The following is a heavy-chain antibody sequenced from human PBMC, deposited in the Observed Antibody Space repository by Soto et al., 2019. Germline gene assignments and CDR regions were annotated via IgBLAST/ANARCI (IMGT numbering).Heavy chain of an antibody. CDR1: GGSFSGYY. J-gene: IGHJ6*02. Sequence: PSETLSLTCAVYGGSFSGYYWSWIRQPPGKGLEWIGEINHSGSTNYNPSLKSRVTISVDTSKNQFSLKLSSVTAADTAVYYCARGRTAMGAYYCYYGMDVWGQGTTVTVSS. D-gene: IGHD5-18*01. V-gene: IGHV4-34*01. CDR2: INHSGST. CDR3: ARGRTAMGAYYCYYGMDV.